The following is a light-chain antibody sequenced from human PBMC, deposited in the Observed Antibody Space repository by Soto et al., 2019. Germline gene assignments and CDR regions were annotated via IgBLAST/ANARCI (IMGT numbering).Light chain of an antibody. CDR1: QSFXSN. V-gene: IGKV3-15*01. CDR3: QQYNGGPRT. Sequence: ILVTQSAFALSVSPGERATLSCRASQSFXSNFDWYEKKPGQAPSVLXYGAFTSASGVPARLSGTGSATEFTLTISSMQSEDFAPDYCQQYNGGPRTFGQGTKVDIK. J-gene: IGKJ1*01. CDR2: GAF.